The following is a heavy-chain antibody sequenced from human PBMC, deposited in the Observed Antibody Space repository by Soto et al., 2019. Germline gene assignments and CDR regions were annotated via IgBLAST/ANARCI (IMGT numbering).Heavy chain of an antibody. CDR3: ARVRISIAARRANYFDY. CDR1: GYTFTSYG. Sequence: GASVKVSCKASGYTFTSYGISWVRLAPGQGLEWMGWISAYNGNTNYAQKLQGRVTMTTDTSTSTAYMELRSLRSDDTAVYYCARVRISIAARRANYFDYWGQGTLVTVSS. J-gene: IGHJ4*02. D-gene: IGHD6-6*01. V-gene: IGHV1-18*01. CDR2: ISAYNGNT.